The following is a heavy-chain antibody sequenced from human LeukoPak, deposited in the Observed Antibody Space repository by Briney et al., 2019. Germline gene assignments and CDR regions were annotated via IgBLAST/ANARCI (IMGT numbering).Heavy chain of an antibody. D-gene: IGHD3-3*01. CDR3: AREAEDDFWSAHLVGG. Sequence: GGSLRLSCAASGFTFSSYSMNWVRQAPGKGLEWVSYISSSSSTIYYADSVKGRFTISRDNAKNSLYLQMNSLRDEDTAVYYCAREAEDDFWSAHLVGGWGQGTLVTVSS. CDR1: GFTFSSYS. J-gene: IGHJ4*02. CDR2: ISSSSSTI. V-gene: IGHV3-48*02.